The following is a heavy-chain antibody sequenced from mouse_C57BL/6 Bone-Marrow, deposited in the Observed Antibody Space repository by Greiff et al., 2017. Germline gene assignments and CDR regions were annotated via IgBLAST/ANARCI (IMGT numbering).Heavy chain of an antibody. Sequence: QVQLKQSGAELAKPGASVKLSCKASGYTFTSYWMHWVKQRPGQGLEWIGYINPSSGYTKYNQKFKVKATLTVDKSSSTAYMQLSSLTYEDSAVYYCESASLLSHWYFDVWGTGTTVTVSS. J-gene: IGHJ1*03. D-gene: IGHD1-1*01. CDR2: INPSSGYT. CDR1: GYTFTSYW. V-gene: IGHV1-7*01. CDR3: ESASLLSHWYFDV.